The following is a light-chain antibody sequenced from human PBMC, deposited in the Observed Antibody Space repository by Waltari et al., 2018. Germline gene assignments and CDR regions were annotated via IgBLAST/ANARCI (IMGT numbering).Light chain of an antibody. J-gene: IGLJ2*01. V-gene: IGLV2-14*03. CDR3: SSYISSSTLEL. CDR2: DVS. CDR1: SSGVGGYNY. Sequence: QSALTQPASVSGSPGQSITIPCTGTSSGVGGYNYVSWYQQHPGKAPKLMIYDVSNRPSGVSNRFSGSKSGNTASLTISGLQAEDEADYYCSSYISSSTLELFGGGTSLTVL.